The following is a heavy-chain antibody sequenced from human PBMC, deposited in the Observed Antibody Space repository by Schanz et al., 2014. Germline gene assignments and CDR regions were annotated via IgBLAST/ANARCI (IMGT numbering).Heavy chain of an antibody. Sequence: VQLLESGGGLVQPGGSLRISCAASGFTFSGYAMSWVRQAPGKGLEWVAIISYDGRHKNYADSVKGRFTISRDNSKNTLHLQMNSLRVEDTAVYYCAKDDTQVNGMDVWGQGTTVTVSS. V-gene: IGHV3-30*18. CDR1: GFTFSGYA. CDR3: AKDDTQVNGMDV. CDR2: ISYDGRHK. J-gene: IGHJ6*02.